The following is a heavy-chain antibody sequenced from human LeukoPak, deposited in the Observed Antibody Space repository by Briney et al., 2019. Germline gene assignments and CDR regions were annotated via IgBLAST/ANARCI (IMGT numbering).Heavy chain of an antibody. Sequence: SVKVSCKASGGTFSSYAISWVRQAPGQGLEWMGGIIPIFGTANYAQKFQGRVTITADESTSTAYMELSSLRSEDTAVYYCARGPPDFWSGREYYFDYWGQGTLVTASS. V-gene: IGHV1-69*13. CDR1: GGTFSSYA. J-gene: IGHJ4*02. D-gene: IGHD3-3*01. CDR2: IIPIFGTA. CDR3: ARGPPDFWSGREYYFDY.